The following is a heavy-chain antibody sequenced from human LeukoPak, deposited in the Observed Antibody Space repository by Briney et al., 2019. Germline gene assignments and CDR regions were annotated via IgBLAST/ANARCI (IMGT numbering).Heavy chain of an antibody. CDR3: ARLKFLHRAAAGTVPFDY. Sequence: SETLSLTCAVHGGSFSGYYWSWLRQPPGKVVELIGEINHSGSTNYNPSLKSRVTISVDTSKNQFSLKQGAVTAADAAVYYCARLKFLHRAAAGTVPFDYWGQGTLVTASS. V-gene: IGHV4-34*01. CDR2: INHSGST. CDR1: GGSFSGYY. J-gene: IGHJ4*02. D-gene: IGHD6-13*01.